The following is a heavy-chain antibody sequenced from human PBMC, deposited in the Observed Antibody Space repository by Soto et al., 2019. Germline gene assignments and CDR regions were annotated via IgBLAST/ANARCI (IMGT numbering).Heavy chain of an antibody. Sequence: PGGSLRLSCAASGFTFSSYAMHWVRQAPGKGLEWVAVISYDGSNKYYADSVKGRFTISRDNSKNTLYLQMNSLRAEDTAVYYCATHSSGYSYGFFDYWGQGTLVTVSS. J-gene: IGHJ4*02. CDR2: ISYDGSNK. CDR1: GFTFSSYA. CDR3: ATHSSGYSYGFFDY. D-gene: IGHD5-18*01. V-gene: IGHV3-30-3*01.